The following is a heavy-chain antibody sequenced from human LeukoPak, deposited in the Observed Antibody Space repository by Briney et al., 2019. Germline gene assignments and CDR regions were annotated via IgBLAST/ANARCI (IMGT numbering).Heavy chain of an antibody. V-gene: IGHV3-21*01. Sequence: GSLRLSCAASGFTFSSYSMNWVRQAPGKGLEWVSFISSSSRYIYHADSVKGRFTISRDNSKNKQYLQMNSLRAEDTAVYYCARGSEDYDSSGYYYDLGDYWGQGALVTVSS. CDR1: GFTFSSYS. CDR3: ARGSEDYDSSGYYYDLGDY. J-gene: IGHJ4*02. D-gene: IGHD3-22*01. CDR2: ISSSSRYI.